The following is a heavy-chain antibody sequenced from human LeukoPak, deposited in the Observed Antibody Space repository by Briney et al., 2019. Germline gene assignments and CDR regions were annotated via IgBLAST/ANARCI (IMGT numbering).Heavy chain of an antibody. CDR3: ARLAYGDYSDWFDP. J-gene: IGHJ5*02. Sequence: SETLSLTCTVSGGSISSYYWSWIRQPPGKGLERIGYIYYSGSTNYNPSLKSRVTISVDTSKNQFSLKLSSVTAADTAVYYCARLAYGDYSDWFDPWGQGTLVTVSS. V-gene: IGHV4-59*01. D-gene: IGHD4-17*01. CDR2: IYYSGST. CDR1: GGSISSYY.